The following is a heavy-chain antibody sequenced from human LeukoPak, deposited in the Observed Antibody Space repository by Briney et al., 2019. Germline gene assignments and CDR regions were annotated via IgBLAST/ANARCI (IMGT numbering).Heavy chain of an antibody. J-gene: IGHJ6*02. V-gene: IGHV3-13*04. D-gene: IGHD5-24*01. CDR3: VRAGDAVLGYSGMDV. CDR2: LGSAGDT. Sequence: GGSLRLSCAASGFTFSRYDMHWVRQSAGRGLEWVSGLGSAGDTFYPASVKGRFTISRENAKKSLYLQMNSLRAGDTAVYYCVRAGDAVLGYSGMDVWGQGAAVTVSS. CDR1: GFTFSRYD.